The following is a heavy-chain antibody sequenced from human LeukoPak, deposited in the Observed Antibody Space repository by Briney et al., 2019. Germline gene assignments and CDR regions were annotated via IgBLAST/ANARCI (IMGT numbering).Heavy chain of an antibody. Sequence: EWVSYITNSGSDKSYAASVKGRFTISRDNAKNSLYLQMNSLRAEDTAVYYCARDLAVAGYWGQGTLVTVSS. J-gene: IGHJ4*02. D-gene: IGHD6-19*01. CDR2: ITNSGSDK. CDR3: ARDLAVAGY. V-gene: IGHV3-11*01.